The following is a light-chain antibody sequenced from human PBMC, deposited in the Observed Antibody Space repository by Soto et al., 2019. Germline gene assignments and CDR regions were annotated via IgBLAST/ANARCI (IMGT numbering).Light chain of an antibody. CDR1: SSNIGTNY. Sequence: QSVLTQPPSASGTPGQRVTISCSGSSSNIGTNYVYWYQQFPGTAPHLVIYKDNQRPSGVPDRFSGSKSGTSASLAISGLRSEDEADYYCATWDGSLSGPVFGGGTQLTVL. J-gene: IGLJ7*01. CDR3: ATWDGSLSGPV. CDR2: KDN. V-gene: IGLV1-47*01.